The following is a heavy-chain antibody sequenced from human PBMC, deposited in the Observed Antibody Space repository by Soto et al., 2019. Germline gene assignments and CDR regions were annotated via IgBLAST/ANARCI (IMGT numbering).Heavy chain of an antibody. V-gene: IGHV3-33*08. J-gene: IGHJ4*02. Sequence: GGSLRLSCAASGFTFSSYGMHWVRQAPGKGLEWVAVIWYDGSNKYYGESVKGRFTISRDNSKNILYLQMNSLRVEDTAVYYCMRWADNRAFDFWGQGTPVTVSS. CDR3: MRWADNRAFDF. D-gene: IGHD1-1*01. CDR1: GFTFSSYG. CDR2: IWYDGSNK.